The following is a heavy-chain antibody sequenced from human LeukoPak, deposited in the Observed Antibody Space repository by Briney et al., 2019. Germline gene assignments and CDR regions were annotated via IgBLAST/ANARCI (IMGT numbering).Heavy chain of an antibody. D-gene: IGHD3-22*01. Sequence: GASVKVSCKASGGTFSSYAISWVRQAPGQGLEWMGRIIPILGIANYAQKLQGRVTMTTDTSTSTAYMELRSLRSDDTAVYCCARDLSYYDSSGLVWGQGTLVTVSS. CDR1: GGTFSSYA. CDR2: IIPILGIA. CDR3: ARDLSYYDSSGLV. V-gene: IGHV1-69*04. J-gene: IGHJ4*02.